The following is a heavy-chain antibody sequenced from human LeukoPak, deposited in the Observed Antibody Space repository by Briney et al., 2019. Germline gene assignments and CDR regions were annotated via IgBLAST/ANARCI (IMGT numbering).Heavy chain of an antibody. CDR2: IYYSGST. CDR1: GGSISSSSYY. J-gene: IGHJ4*02. Sequence: SETLSLTCTVSGGSISSSSYYWGWIRQPPGKGLEWIGSIYYSGSTYYNPSLKSRVTISVDTSKNQFSLKLSSVTAADTAVYYCARDGTSSSSHTFDYWGQGTLVTVSS. CDR3: ARDGTSSSSHTFDY. V-gene: IGHV4-39*02. D-gene: IGHD6-6*01.